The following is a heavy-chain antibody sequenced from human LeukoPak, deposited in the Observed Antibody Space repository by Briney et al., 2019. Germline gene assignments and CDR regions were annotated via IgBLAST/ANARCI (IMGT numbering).Heavy chain of an antibody. Sequence: GGSLRLFFAASGFTFSSCAIHRVRQAPGKGLEYVSSVSTDGESTYYANSVKGRFTISRDNSKNTLYLQMGSLRPEDMAVYYCARGWTTVTLHAFDCWGQGTMVTVSS. J-gene: IGHJ3*01. CDR3: ARGWTTVTLHAFDC. CDR1: GFTFSSCA. V-gene: IGHV3-64*01. D-gene: IGHD4-17*01. CDR2: VSTDGEST.